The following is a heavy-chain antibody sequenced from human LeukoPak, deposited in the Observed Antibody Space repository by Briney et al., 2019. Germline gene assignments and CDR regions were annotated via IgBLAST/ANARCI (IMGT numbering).Heavy chain of an antibody. J-gene: IGHJ4*02. V-gene: IGHV4-59*01. Sequence: KPSETLSLTCTVSGGSISSYYWSWIRQPPGKGLEWIGYIHYTGSTNYNPSLKSRVTISVDTSKNQFSLKLSSVTAADTAVYYCARVGYYDSSGYYTTLFNYWGQGTLVTVSS. CDR1: GGSISSYY. D-gene: IGHD3-22*01. CDR3: ARVGYYDSSGYYTTLFNY. CDR2: IHYTGST.